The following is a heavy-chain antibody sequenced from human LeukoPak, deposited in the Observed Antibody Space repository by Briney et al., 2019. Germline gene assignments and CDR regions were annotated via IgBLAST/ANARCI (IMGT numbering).Heavy chain of an antibody. D-gene: IGHD3-22*01. CDR1: GFTFSGSA. CDR2: IRSKANNYAT. CDR3: TGDNFDSSVKFDY. V-gene: IGHV3-73*01. J-gene: IGHJ4*02. Sequence: PGGSLRLSCAASGFTFSGSAVHWVRQASGKGLEWVGRIRSKANNYATAYAASVKGGFTISRDDSKNTAYLQMNSLKTEDTAVYYCTGDNFDSSVKFDYWGQGTLVTVSS.